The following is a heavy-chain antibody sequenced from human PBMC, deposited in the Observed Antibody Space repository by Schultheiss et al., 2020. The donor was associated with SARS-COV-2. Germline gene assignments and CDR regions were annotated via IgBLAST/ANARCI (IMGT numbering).Heavy chain of an antibody. D-gene: IGHD4-11*01. CDR3: ARDEGYSTTFDY. Sequence: ASVKVSCKASGYTFTGYYMHWVRQAPGQGLEWMGWINPNSGGTNYAQKFQGRVTMTRDTSISTAYMELSRLRSDDTAVYYCARDEGYSTTFDYWGQGTLVTVSS. V-gene: IGHV1-2*02. J-gene: IGHJ4*02. CDR2: INPNSGGT. CDR1: GYTFTGYY.